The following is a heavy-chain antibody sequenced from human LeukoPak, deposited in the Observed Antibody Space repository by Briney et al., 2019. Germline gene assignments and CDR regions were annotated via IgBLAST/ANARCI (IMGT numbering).Heavy chain of an antibody. CDR2: IRNSGGRT. J-gene: IGHJ4*02. Sequence: GGSLRLSCAASGFTFSSYAMSWVRQAPGKGLEWVSTIRNSGGRTYCADSVKGRFTISRDDSKNTLYLQMNSLRAEDTAIYYCAKDMIVLGFASDFDYWGQGTLVTVSS. D-gene: IGHD3-22*01. CDR1: GFTFSSYA. CDR3: AKDMIVLGFASDFDY. V-gene: IGHV3-23*01.